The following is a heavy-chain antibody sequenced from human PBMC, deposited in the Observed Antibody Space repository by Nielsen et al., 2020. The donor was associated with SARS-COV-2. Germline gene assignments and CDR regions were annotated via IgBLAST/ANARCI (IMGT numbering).Heavy chain of an antibody. CDR2: ISYDRSNK. Sequence: GESLKISCAASGFTFSTYPMHWVRQAPGKGLEWVAVISYDRSNKYSADSVKGRFTISRDNSKNTLYLQMNSLRAEDTAVYYCARDPRLFGSYYGMDVWGQGTTVTVSS. CDR1: GFTFSTYP. J-gene: IGHJ6*02. CDR3: ARDPRLFGSYYGMDV. D-gene: IGHD2-21*01. V-gene: IGHV3-30*04.